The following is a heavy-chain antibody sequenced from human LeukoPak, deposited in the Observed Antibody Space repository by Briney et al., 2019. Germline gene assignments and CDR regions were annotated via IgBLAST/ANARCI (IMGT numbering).Heavy chain of an antibody. D-gene: IGHD5-18*01. J-gene: IGHJ4*02. Sequence: PSETLSLTCTVSGGSFGNYYWNWIRQPPRKGLEWMGYIYDSGTTKYNPSLKSRVTISVDTANNQFSLKLSSVTAADTAVYYCASGRYTALANYFDWWGQGALVTVSS. CDR2: IYDSGTT. CDR1: GGSFGNYY. CDR3: ASGRYTALANYFDW. V-gene: IGHV4-59*01.